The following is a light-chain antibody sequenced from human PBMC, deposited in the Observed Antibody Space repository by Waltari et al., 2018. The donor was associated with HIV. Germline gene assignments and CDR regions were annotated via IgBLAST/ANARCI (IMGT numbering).Light chain of an antibody. J-gene: IGLJ3*02. V-gene: IGLV1-51*01. Sequence: QSVLTQPPSLSAAPGQKVTISCSGSASNIGKNYVSWYQQLPEKAPKLIIYDNNKRPSGIPDRFSGSKSGTSATLAITGLRTGDEADYYCGTWDSGVSAGVFGGGTKLTVL. CDR2: DNN. CDR3: GTWDSGVSAGV. CDR1: ASNIGKNY.